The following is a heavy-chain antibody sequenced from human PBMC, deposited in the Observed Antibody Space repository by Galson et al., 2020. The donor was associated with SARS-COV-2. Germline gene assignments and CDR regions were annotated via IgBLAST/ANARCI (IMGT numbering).Heavy chain of an antibody. CDR2: INTVNGNT. CDR1: GYTFTSYA. J-gene: IGHJ6*02. D-gene: IGHD3-16*01. CDR3: ARDQGEFLFQITHYGMDV. Sequence: ASVKVSCKASGYTFTSYAMHWVRLAPGQRLEWMGWINTVNGNTKYSQNFQGRVTIARDTSASTAYLELRSLRSEDTAVYYCARDQGEFLFQITHYGMDVRGQGAPGTVSS. V-gene: IGHV1-3*04.